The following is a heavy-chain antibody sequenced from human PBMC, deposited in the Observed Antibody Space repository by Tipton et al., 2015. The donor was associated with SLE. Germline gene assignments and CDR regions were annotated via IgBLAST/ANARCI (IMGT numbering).Heavy chain of an antibody. CDR2: IYESGNT. J-gene: IGHJ4*02. CDR1: GGSLSSYY. D-gene: IGHD3-10*01. V-gene: IGHV4-59*01. Sequence: TLSLTCSVSGGSLSSYYWSWIRQPPGKGLEWIGYIYESGNTNYNSSLKSRVTMSVDTSKNQFSLNLRSGTAADTAVYYCARKRGDRVGLDYWGQGTLVTVSS. CDR3: ARKRGDRVGLDY.